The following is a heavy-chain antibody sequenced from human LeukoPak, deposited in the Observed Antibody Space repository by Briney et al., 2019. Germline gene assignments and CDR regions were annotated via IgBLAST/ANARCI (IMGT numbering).Heavy chain of an antibody. Sequence: ASVKVSCKASGYTFTSYDINWVRQATGQGLEWMGWMNPNSGNTGYAQKFQGRVTMTRNTSISTAYMELSSLRSEDTAVYYCARAPLDCSGGSRYSFDDYWGQGTLVTVSS. CDR3: ARAPLDCSGGSRYSFDDY. V-gene: IGHV1-8*01. CDR1: GYTFTSYD. CDR2: MNPNSGNT. D-gene: IGHD2-15*01. J-gene: IGHJ4*02.